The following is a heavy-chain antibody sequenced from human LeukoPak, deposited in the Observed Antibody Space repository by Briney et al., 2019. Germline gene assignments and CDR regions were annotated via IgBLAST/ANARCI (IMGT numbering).Heavy chain of an antibody. CDR1: GFTFSTCW. J-gene: IGHJ6*03. V-gene: IGHV3-74*01. CDR2: IKSDGSYT. CDR3: AKGCSSTSCYSRYYYYYMDV. D-gene: IGHD2-2*01. Sequence: GGSLRLSCAVSGFTFSTCWMHWVRQAPGKGLVWVSRIKSDGSYTSYADSVKGRFTNSRDNAKNTLYLQMNSLRAEDTAVYYCAKGCSSTSCYSRYYYYYMDVWGKGTTVTVSS.